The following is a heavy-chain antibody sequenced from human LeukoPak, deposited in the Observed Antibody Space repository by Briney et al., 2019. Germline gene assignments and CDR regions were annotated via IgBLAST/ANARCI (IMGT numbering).Heavy chain of an antibody. V-gene: IGHV3-53*01. J-gene: IGHJ4*02. D-gene: IGHD3-22*01. CDR3: ARALVGSGYYYSSDY. CDR2: IYSGGST. CDR1: GFTVSSNY. Sequence: PGGSLRLSCAASGFTVSSNYVSWVRQAPGKGLEWVSVIYSGGSTYYADSVKGRFTSSRDNSKNTLYLQMNSLRAEDTAVYYCARALVGSGYYYSSDYWGQGTLVTVSS.